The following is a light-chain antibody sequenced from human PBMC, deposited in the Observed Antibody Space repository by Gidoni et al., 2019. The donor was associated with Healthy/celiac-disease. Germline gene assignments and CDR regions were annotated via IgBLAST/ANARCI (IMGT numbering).Light chain of an antibody. J-gene: IGKJ5*01. CDR3: QQYYSTPIT. CDR1: QSVLYSSKNKNY. V-gene: IGKV4-1*01. Sequence: IVMTQSPDSLAVSLGERATINCKSSQSVLYSSKNKNYLAWYQQKPGQPPKLLIYWASTRESGVPDRFSGSGSGTDFTLTISSLQAEDVAVYYCQQYYSTPITFGQGTRLEIK. CDR2: WAS.